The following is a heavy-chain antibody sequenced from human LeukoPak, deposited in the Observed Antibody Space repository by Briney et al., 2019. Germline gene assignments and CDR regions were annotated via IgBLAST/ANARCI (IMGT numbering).Heavy chain of an antibody. V-gene: IGHV4-59*08. CDR1: GGSINTYY. Sequence: PSETLSLTCTVSGGSINTYYWSWIRQPPGKGLEWIGYSGNTDYNPSLKSRVTMSVDTSINQFSLKLSSVTAADTAVYYYARLRLRFQSNGQSTSYEAVDLWGQGTVVTVSS. CDR2: SGNT. CDR3: ARLRLRFQSNGQSTSYEAVDL. D-gene: IGHD2-8*01. J-gene: IGHJ3*01.